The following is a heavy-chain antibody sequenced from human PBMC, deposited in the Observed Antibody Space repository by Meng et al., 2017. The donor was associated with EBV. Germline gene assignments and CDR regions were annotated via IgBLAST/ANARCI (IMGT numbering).Heavy chain of an antibody. Sequence: QVQPVQAGAGGKEPGASVKVSCNASGYTFSSDGSSWVRQAPGQGLEWMGWISAYNGNTNYAQKLQGRVTMTTDTSTSTAYMELRSLRSDDTAVYYCARDGRLYDTPSPFDYWGQGTLVTVSS. CDR3: ARDGRLYDTPSPFDY. CDR2: ISAYNGNT. V-gene: IGHV1-18*01. CDR1: GYTFSSDG. J-gene: IGHJ4*02. D-gene: IGHD3-22*01.